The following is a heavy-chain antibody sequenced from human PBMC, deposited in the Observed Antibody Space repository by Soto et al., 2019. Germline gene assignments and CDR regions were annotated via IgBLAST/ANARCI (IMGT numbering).Heavy chain of an antibody. D-gene: IGHD3-10*01. CDR1: GYTFTSYG. Sequence: ASVKVSCKASGYTFTSYGISWVRQAPGQGLEWMGWISAYNGNTNYAQKLQGRVTMTTDTSTSTAYMELRSLRSDDTAVYYCARNEWFGEFPYYYYYMDVWGKGTTVTVSS. CDR2: ISAYNGNT. J-gene: IGHJ6*03. V-gene: IGHV1-18*01. CDR3: ARNEWFGEFPYYYYYMDV.